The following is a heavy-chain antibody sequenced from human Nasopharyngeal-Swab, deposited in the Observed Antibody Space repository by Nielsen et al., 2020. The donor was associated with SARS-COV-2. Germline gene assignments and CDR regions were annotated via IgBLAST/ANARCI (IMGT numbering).Heavy chain of an antibody. Sequence: WGRQAPGQRHEWMGWSNAGNGNTKDSQKFQGRVTITRDTSASTAYMELSGLRSEDTAVYYCARDLWSSSSWYALELTRGIDPWGQGTLITVSS. V-gene: IGHV1-3*01. CDR2: SNAGNGNT. D-gene: IGHD6-13*01. J-gene: IGHJ5*02. CDR3: ARDLWSSSSWYALELTRGIDP.